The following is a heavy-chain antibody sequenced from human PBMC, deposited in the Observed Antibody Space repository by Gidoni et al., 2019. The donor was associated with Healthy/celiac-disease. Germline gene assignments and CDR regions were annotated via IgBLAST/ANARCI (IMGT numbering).Heavy chain of an antibody. CDR3: ARSRQWLQLWFLDY. CDR1: GFTFSSYG. CDR2: IWYDGSNT. J-gene: IGHJ4*02. Sequence: QVQLAESGGGVVRPGRSLRLSCAASGFTFSSYGMHRVRQAPGTGLEWVAVIWYDGSNTYYADSVKGRFTISRDNSKNTLYLQMNSLRAEDTAVYYCARSRQWLQLWFLDYWGQGTLVTVSS. D-gene: IGHD5-18*01. V-gene: IGHV3-33*01.